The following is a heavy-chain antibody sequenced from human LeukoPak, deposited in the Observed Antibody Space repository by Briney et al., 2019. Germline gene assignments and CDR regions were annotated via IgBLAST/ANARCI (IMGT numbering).Heavy chain of an antibody. J-gene: IGHJ2*01. Sequence: SETLSLTCTVSGGSISSSSYYWGWIRQPPGKGLEWIGSIYYSGSTYYNPSLKSRVTISVDTSKNQFSLKLSSVTAADTAVYYCATPTVIEYYYDGSGYYPLWGRGTLVTVSS. CDR2: IYYSGST. D-gene: IGHD3-22*01. V-gene: IGHV4-39*07. CDR3: ATPTVIEYYYDGSGYYPL. CDR1: GGSISSSSYY.